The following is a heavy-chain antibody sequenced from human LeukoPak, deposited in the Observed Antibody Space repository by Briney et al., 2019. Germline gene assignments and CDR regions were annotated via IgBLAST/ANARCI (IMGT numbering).Heavy chain of an antibody. CDR3: DGPAAGHAFDY. J-gene: IGHJ4*02. CDR2: INSDGTYT. CDR1: GFTFSSYSSYW. D-gene: IGHD5-24*01. V-gene: IGHV3-74*01. Sequence: GGSLRHSCVASGFTFSSYSSYWMNWVRQGPGKGLVWVSRINSDGTYTTYADSVKGRFTISRDNGKRTLYLQMNSLRVEDTADCARDGPAAGHAFDYWGQGTLVTVSS.